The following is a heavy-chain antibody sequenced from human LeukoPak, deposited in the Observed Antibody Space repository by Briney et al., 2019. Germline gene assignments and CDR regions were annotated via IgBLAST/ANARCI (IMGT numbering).Heavy chain of an antibody. CDR3: TTVSSVSVDY. CDR1: GLSLSNAW. J-gene: IGHJ4*02. V-gene: IGHV3-15*01. CDR2: IKSTTDGGTT. D-gene: IGHD3-22*01. Sequence: GRSLILSCAASGLSLSNAWVSWVRQAPGKGLEWVGRIKSTTDGGTTDYAAPVKGRFTISRDDSKNTLSLQMNSLTTEDTAVYYCTTVSSVSVDYWGQGTLVTVSA.